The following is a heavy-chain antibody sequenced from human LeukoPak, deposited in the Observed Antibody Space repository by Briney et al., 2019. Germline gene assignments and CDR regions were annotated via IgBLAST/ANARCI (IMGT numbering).Heavy chain of an antibody. Sequence: PSETLSLTCTVSGGSISSGGYYWSWIRQPPGKGLEWIGYIYYSGSTYYNPSLKSRVTISVDTSKNQFSLKLSSVTAADTAVYYCARDRGGEQQLAYDYWGQGTLVTVSS. V-gene: IGHV4-30-2*01. CDR3: ARDRGGEQQLAYDY. J-gene: IGHJ4*02. CDR2: IYYSGST. CDR1: GGSISSGGYY. D-gene: IGHD6-13*01.